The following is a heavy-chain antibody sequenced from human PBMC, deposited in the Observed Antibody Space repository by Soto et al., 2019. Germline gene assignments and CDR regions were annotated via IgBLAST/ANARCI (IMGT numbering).Heavy chain of an antibody. J-gene: IGHJ3*02. D-gene: IGHD2-2*01. CDR1: GFTFSSYS. V-gene: IGHV3-48*01. CDR3: AARWGNQLLHKAFDI. Sequence: PGGSLRLSCAASGFTFSSYSMNWVRQAPGKGLEWVSYISSSSSTIYYADSVKGRFTISRDNAKNSLYLQMNSLRAEDTAVYYCAARWGNQLLHKAFDIWGQGTMVTVSS. CDR2: ISSSSSTI.